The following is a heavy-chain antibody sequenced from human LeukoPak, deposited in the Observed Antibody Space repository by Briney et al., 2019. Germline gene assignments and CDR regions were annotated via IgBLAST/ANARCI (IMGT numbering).Heavy chain of an antibody. CDR2: IYYSGST. CDR3: ARAVVVTAMIDY. J-gene: IGHJ4*02. V-gene: IGHV4-39*07. D-gene: IGHD2-21*02. Sequence: SETLSLTCNVSGGSISSSSYYWGWIRQPPGKGLEWIGSIYYSGSTYYNPSLKSRVTISVDTSKNQFSLKLSSVTAADTAVYYCARAVVVTAMIDYWGQGTLVTVSS. CDR1: GGSISSSSYY.